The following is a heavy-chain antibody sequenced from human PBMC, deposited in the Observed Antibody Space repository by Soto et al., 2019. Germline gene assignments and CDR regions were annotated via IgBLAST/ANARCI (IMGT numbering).Heavy chain of an antibody. CDR1: GFDFSNSG. D-gene: IGHD2-8*02. CDR3: ARDYARGWCQF. Sequence: QVKLVESGGGVVQPGTSLRLSCTPSGFDFSNSGIQWVRQTPGKGLEWVALISFDGDKYYVDSVKGRFTISRDNPTNTVYLQMNRLRREDTGVYYCARDYARGWCQFWGQGTLVTVSS. J-gene: IGHJ4*02. V-gene: IGHV3-30*03. CDR2: ISFDGDK.